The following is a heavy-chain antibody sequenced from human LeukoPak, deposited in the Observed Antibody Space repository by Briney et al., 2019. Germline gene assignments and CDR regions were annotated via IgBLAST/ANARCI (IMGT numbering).Heavy chain of an antibody. D-gene: IGHD3-9*01. CDR3: ASRPGYSTFFDY. CDR1: GFTFSSYW. CDR2: IEQDGSEK. V-gene: IGHV3-7*01. J-gene: IGHJ4*02. Sequence: PGGSLRLSCATSGFTFSSYWMNWVRQAPGKGLEWVANIEQDGSEKNYVDSVKGRFTISRDNAKNSLYLQMNSLRAEDTAVYYCASRPGYSTFFDYWGQGTLVTVSS.